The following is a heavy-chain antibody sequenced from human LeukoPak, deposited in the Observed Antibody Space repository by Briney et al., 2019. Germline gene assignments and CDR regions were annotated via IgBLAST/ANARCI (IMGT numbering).Heavy chain of an antibody. J-gene: IGHJ4*02. D-gene: IGHD1-1*01. CDR3: AREILEPGKTHEY. CDR2: IESDGRST. V-gene: IGHV3-74*03. CDR1: GFTFSTTW. Sequence: GGSLRLSCEGSGFTFSTTWMHWVRLAPGKGLVWVAHIESDGRSTTYADSVKGRFTISRDNAKNTLYLQMDSLRAEDTAMYYCAREILEPGKTHEYWGQGTLVTVSS.